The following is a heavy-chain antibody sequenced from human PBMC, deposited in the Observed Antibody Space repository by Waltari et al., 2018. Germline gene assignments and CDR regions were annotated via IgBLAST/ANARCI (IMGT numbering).Heavy chain of an antibody. CDR2: INPKSGDA. Sequence: QVKLVQSGAEVKKPGASVRVSCKASGYTFTKYYIHWVRQAQGQGLEWMGRINPKSGDANYTQPFQGRVIMTRDTSINTAYLEVTGLTSDDTAIFYCATANILGIGTFDYWGQGTLVSVSS. J-gene: IGHJ4*02. CDR3: ATANILGIGTFDY. V-gene: IGHV1-2*06. CDR1: GYTFTKYY. D-gene: IGHD1-1*01.